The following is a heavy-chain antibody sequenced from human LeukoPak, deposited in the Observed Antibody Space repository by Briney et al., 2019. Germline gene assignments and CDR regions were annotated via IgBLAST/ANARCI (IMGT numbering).Heavy chain of an antibody. CDR2: IYSGGTT. V-gene: IGHV3-66*01. CDR1: GFTVSSNY. CDR3: AKDQYSYAHAAH. J-gene: IGHJ4*02. D-gene: IGHD5-18*01. Sequence: GGSLRLSCAASGFTVSSNYMSWVRQAPGKGLEWVSVIYSGGTTYYADSVKGRFTISRDNSKNTLHLQMNSLRAEDTAVYYCAKDQYSYAHAAHWGQGTLVTVSS.